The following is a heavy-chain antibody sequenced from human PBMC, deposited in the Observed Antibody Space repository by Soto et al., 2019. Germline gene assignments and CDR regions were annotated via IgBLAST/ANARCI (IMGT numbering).Heavy chain of an antibody. CDR1: GYIFATYV. Sequence: ASVKVSCKASGYIFATYVINWVRQAPGQRLEWMGWINTGNGNTAHSQKFRDRVTMTRDTSASTAYMELSSLRSEDTAVYYCAIGSDYCSGGTCYSGYYCYMDVRGEGTTVTVSS. J-gene: IGHJ6*03. CDR2: INTGNGNT. V-gene: IGHV1-3*04. D-gene: IGHD2-15*01. CDR3: AIGSDYCSGGTCYSGYYCYMDV.